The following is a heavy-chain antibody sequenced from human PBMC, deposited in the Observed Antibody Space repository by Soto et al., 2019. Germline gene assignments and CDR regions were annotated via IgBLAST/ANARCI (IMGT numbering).Heavy chain of an antibody. Sequence: QVQLVQSGAEVKKPGASVKVSCKASGYTFASYDINWVRQATGQGLEWMGWMNPNSGNTGYAQKFRGRVTMTRNTSISTAYMELSSLRSEDTAVYYCARERTGTTSMDVWGQGTKVTVSS. CDR2: MNPNSGNT. D-gene: IGHD1-1*01. J-gene: IGHJ6*02. CDR3: ARERTGTTSMDV. CDR1: GYTFASYD. V-gene: IGHV1-8*01.